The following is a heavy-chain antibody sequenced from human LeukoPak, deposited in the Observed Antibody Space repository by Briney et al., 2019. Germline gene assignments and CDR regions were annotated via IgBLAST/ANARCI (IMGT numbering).Heavy chain of an antibody. D-gene: IGHD6-19*01. CDR1: GYTFTSCG. Sequence: ASVKVSCKASGYTFTSCGISWVRQAPGQGLEWVGWISAYNGNTNYAQKLQGRVTMTTGTSTSTAYMELRSLRSDDAAVYYCARDPGIAVAGEYYYYGMDVWGQGTTVTVSS. J-gene: IGHJ6*02. CDR3: ARDPGIAVAGEYYYYGMDV. V-gene: IGHV1-18*01. CDR2: ISAYNGNT.